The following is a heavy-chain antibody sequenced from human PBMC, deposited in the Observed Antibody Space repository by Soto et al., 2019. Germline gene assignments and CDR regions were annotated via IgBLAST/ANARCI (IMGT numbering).Heavy chain of an antibody. Sequence: EVQLVQSGAEVKKPGESLKISCKGSGYSFTTYWIAWVRQMPGKGLEWMGIIYPGDSDTIYSPSFRGQVTISADKSITTAYLQWGSLKASDTAMYYCARHLGPSGAGSDYWGQGTLVTVSS. CDR2: IYPGDSDT. J-gene: IGHJ4*02. CDR1: GYSFTTYW. CDR3: ARHLGPSGAGSDY. V-gene: IGHV5-51*01. D-gene: IGHD1-26*01.